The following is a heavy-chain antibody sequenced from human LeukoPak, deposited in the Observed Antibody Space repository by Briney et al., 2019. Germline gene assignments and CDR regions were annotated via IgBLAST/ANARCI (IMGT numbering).Heavy chain of an antibody. CDR2: IIPIFGTA. CDR1: GGTFSSYA. V-gene: IGHV1-69*13. Sequence: SVKVSCKASGGTFSSYAISWVRQAPGQGLEWMGGIIPIFGTANYAQKFQGRVTITADESTSTAYTELSSLRSEDTAVYYCARGGVATKGSYFDYWGQGTLVTVSS. CDR3: ARGGVATKGSYFDY. D-gene: IGHD5-12*01. J-gene: IGHJ4*02.